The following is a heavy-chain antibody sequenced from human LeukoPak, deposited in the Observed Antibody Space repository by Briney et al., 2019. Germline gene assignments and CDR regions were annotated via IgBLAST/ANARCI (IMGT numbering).Heavy chain of an antibody. Sequence: KPSETLSLTCTVSGGSISSYYWSWIRQPPGKGLEWIGYIYYSGSTNYNPSLKSRVTISVDTSKNQFSLKLSSVTAADTAVYYCARAGDPFGGPDIDYWGQGTLVTVSS. CDR3: ARAGDPFGGPDIDY. D-gene: IGHD2-21*02. J-gene: IGHJ4*02. CDR1: GGSISSYY. CDR2: IYYSGST. V-gene: IGHV4-59*01.